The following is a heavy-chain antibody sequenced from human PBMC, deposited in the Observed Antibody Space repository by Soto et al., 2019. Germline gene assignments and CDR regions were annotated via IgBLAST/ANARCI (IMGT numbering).Heavy chain of an antibody. CDR3: EGGDF. CDR1: GGSFSGYF. V-gene: IGHV4-34*01. CDR2: IDESGKT. Sequence: QLPLPQWGPGSLKPSETLSLTCGVSGGSFSGYFWSWFRHSPGQGLEWIGEIDESGKTYYNPTVKRRVIISVDTSKHLFSLTLTSVLAADPAVYYCEGGDFWGQGTQVTFSS. J-gene: IGHJ4*02.